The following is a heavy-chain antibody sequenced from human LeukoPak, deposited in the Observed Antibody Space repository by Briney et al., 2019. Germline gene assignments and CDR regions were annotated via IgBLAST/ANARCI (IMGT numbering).Heavy chain of an antibody. Sequence: GGSLRLFCAASGFTFSSDAMSWVRQAPGKGLEWVSAISGSGGSTYYADSVKGRFTISRDNSKNKLYLQMKSLRAEDTAVYYCARDEYQPYYFDYWGQGTLVTVSS. CDR1: GFTFSSDA. CDR2: ISGSGGST. V-gene: IGHV3-23*01. D-gene: IGHD2-2*01. CDR3: ARDEYQPYYFDY. J-gene: IGHJ4*02.